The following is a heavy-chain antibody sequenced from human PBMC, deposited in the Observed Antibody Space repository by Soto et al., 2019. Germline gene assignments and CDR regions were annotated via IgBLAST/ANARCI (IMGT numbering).Heavy chain of an antibody. CDR2: IIPIFGSA. J-gene: IGHJ5*02. CDR1: GGTFSNYA. V-gene: IGHV1-69*15. Sequence: QVQLVQSGAEVKKPGSSVKVSCKASGGTFSNYAITWVRQAPGQGLEWLGRIIPIFGSANYAQKFQGRVTITADASTTPASMDLSSLRSDATAVYYCAKDGGKDGYFGNWFDPWGQGTLVTVSS. CDR3: AKDGGKDGYFGNWFDP. D-gene: IGHD5-12*01.